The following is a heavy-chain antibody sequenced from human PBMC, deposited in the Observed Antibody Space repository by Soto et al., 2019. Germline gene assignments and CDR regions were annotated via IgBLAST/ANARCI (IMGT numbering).Heavy chain of an antibody. CDR1: GGSISSYY. V-gene: IGHV4-59*01. J-gene: IGHJ4*02. Sequence: PSETLSLTCTVSGGSISSYYWSWIRQPPGKGLEWIGYIYYSGSTNYNPSLKSRVTISVDTSKNQFSLKLSSVTAADTAVYYCARGGYYYDSSGYYPPKVWGQGTLVTVPQ. CDR2: IYYSGST. CDR3: ARGGYYYDSSGYYPPKV. D-gene: IGHD3-22*01.